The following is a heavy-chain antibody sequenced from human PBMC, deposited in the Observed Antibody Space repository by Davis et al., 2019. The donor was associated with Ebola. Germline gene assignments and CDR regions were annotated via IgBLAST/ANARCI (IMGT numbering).Heavy chain of an antibody. V-gene: IGHV3-33*08. D-gene: IGHD6-13*01. CDR1: GFTVSSNY. CDR2: IWYDGSNK. CDR3: ARSHHARGSSRYYYGMDV. Sequence: GESLKISCAASGFTVSSNYMSWVRQAPGKGLEWVAVIWYDGSNKYYADSVKGRFTISRDNSKNTLYLQMNSLRAEDTAVYYCARSHHARGSSRYYYGMDVWGQGTTVTVSS. J-gene: IGHJ6*02.